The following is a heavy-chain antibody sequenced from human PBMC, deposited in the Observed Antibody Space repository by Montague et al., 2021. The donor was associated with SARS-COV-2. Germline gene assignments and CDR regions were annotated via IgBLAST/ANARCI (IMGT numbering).Heavy chain of an antibody. CDR2: TYYRSRWSN. V-gene: IGHV6-1*01. D-gene: IGHD1-26*01. Sequence: CAISEDSVSSNSATRHWIRQSPSRGLEWLGRTYYRSRWSNDYAVSVRSRIIINPDTSTNQFSLQLSSVTPEDTAVYFCARERWAVGVSFDYWGQGTLVTVSS. J-gene: IGHJ4*02. CDR3: ARERWAVGVSFDY. CDR1: EDSVSSNSAT.